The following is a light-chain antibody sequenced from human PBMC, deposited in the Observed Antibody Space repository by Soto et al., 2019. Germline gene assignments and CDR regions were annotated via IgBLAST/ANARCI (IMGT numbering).Light chain of an antibody. CDR3: QQYNNWPPGT. V-gene: IGKV3-15*01. CDR2: GAS. J-gene: IGKJ2*02. CDR1: QSVSSN. Sequence: EIVMTQSPATLSVSPGERATLSCRASQSVSSNLAWYQQKPGQAPRLLIYGASTRATGIPARFSGSGSGTEFPLTISSLRSEDFAVYYCQQYNNWPPGTFGQGTKLEIK.